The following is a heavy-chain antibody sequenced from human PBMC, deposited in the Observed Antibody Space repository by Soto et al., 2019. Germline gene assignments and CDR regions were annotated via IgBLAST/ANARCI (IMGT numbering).Heavy chain of an antibody. CDR2: IIPIFGTA. V-gene: IGHV1-69*01. CDR1: GGTFSSYA. CDR3: ARDVRRFPSSSLRVYYYYGMDV. D-gene: IGHD6-6*01. Sequence: QVQLVQSGAEVKKPGSSVKVSCKASGGTFSSYAISWVRQAPGQGLEWMGGIIPIFGTANYAQKFQGRVTITADESTRTAYMELSSLRSEDTAVYYCARDVRRFPSSSLRVYYYYGMDVWGQGTTVTVSS. J-gene: IGHJ6*02.